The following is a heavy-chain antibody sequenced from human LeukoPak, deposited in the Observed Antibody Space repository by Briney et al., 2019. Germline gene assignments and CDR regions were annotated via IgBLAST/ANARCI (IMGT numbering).Heavy chain of an antibody. D-gene: IGHD3-22*01. V-gene: IGHV3-23*01. J-gene: IGHJ4*02. CDR3: AKARETSGFYRYFDY. Sequence: GGSLRLSCAASGFTFSSYPMIWVRQAPGKGLEWVSDISVSGGSTYYPDSVKGRFTISRDNSKNTLYLRIDTLGADDTAVYYCAKARETSGFYRYFDYWGQGTLVTVSS. CDR1: GFTFSSYP. CDR2: ISVSGGST.